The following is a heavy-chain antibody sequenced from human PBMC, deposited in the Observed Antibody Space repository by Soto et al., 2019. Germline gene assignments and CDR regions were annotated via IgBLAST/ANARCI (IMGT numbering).Heavy chain of an antibody. CDR2: IYPGDSDT. CDR3: ARTSAAGKYYDGMDV. Sequence: GESLKISCKGSGYSFSSYWIGWVRQMPGKGLEWMGIIYPGDSDTRYSPSFQGQVTISADKSISTAYLQWSSLKASDTAMYYCARTSAAGKYYDGMDVWGQGTTVTVSS. J-gene: IGHJ6*02. V-gene: IGHV5-51*01. D-gene: IGHD6-13*01. CDR1: GYSFSSYW.